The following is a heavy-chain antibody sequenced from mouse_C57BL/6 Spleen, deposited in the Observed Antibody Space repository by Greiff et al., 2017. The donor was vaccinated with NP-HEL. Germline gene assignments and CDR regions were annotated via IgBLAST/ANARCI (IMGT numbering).Heavy chain of an antibody. CDR1: GFNIKDYY. D-gene: IGHD1-1*01. V-gene: IGHV14-2*01. CDR3: AIYYYGSSPFAY. J-gene: IGHJ3*01. Sequence: EVKLMESGAELVKPGASVKLSCTASGFNIKDYYMHWVKQRTEQGLEWIGRIDPEDGETKYAPKFQGKATITADTSSNTAYLQLSSLTSEDTAVYYCAIYYYGSSPFAYWGQGTLVTVSA. CDR2: IDPEDGET.